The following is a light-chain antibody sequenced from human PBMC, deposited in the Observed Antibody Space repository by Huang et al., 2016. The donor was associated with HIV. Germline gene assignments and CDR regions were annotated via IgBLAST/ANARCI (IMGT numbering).Light chain of an antibody. J-gene: IGKJ4*01. Sequence: IVLTQSPATLSWYPGERVTLSCRASQSVGNYIAWYQQHPGQSPKLLIYDTSSRAPGTPVSFSGSGSGTDFTLTISSLESEDFAVYYCQQRSSGVTFGGGTKVQVK. CDR2: DTS. CDR3: QQRSSGVT. CDR1: QSVGNY. V-gene: IGKV3-11*01.